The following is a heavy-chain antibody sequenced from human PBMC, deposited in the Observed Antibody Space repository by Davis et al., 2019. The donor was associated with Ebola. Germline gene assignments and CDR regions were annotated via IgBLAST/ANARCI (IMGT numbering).Heavy chain of an antibody. D-gene: IGHD1-26*01. CDR3: ARGPGTGVLYNWFDP. J-gene: IGHJ5*02. CDR1: GFTFDDYA. CDR2: ISWNSGSI. V-gene: IGHV3-9*01. Sequence: GGSLRLSCAASGFTFDDYAMHWVRQAPGKGLEWVSGISWNSGSIGYADSVKGRFTISRDNAKNTLYLQMNSLRAEDTAVYYCARGPGTGVLYNWFDPWGQGTLVTVSS.